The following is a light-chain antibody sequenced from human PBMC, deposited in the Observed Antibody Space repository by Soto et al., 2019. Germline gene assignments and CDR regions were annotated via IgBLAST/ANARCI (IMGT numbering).Light chain of an antibody. CDR3: QQYGASPLT. CDR1: QSVYNN. J-gene: IGKJ4*01. Sequence: EIVMTQSPATLSVSPGERATLSCRASQSVYNNLAWYQQKPGQAPRLLIYGASTRATGIPDRFSGSGSGTDFTLTISRLEPEDFAVYYCQQYGASPLTFGGGTKVDI. V-gene: IGKV3-20*01. CDR2: GAS.